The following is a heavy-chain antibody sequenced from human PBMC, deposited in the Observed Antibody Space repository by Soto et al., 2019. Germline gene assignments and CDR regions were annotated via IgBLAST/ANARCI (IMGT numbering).Heavy chain of an antibody. CDR2: ISSSGSTI. J-gene: IGHJ3*02. Sequence: QVQLVESGGGLVKPGGSLRLSCAASGFTFSDYYMSWIRQAPGKGLEWVSYISSSGSTIYYAASVKGRFTISRDNAKNKLYLQMNSLRAEDTAVYYCARARHDYDSRLYAFVIWGKGTIVTVSS. V-gene: IGHV3-11*01. D-gene: IGHD3-22*01. CDR1: GFTFSDYY. CDR3: ARARHDYDSRLYAFVI.